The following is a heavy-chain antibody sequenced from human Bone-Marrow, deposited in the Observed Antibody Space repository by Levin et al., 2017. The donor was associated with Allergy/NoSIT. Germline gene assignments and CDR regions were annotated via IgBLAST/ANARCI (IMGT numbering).Heavy chain of an antibody. V-gene: IGHV1-69*04. Sequence: VASVKVSCKASGGTFSSYAISWVRQAPGQGLEWMGRIIPILGIANYAQKFQGRVTITADKSTSTAYMELSSLRSEDTAVYYCASSRLRYFDWLFGNDAFDIWGQGTMVTVSS. CDR1: GGTFSSYA. D-gene: IGHD3-9*01. CDR2: IIPILGIA. CDR3: ASSRLRYFDWLFGNDAFDI. J-gene: IGHJ3*02.